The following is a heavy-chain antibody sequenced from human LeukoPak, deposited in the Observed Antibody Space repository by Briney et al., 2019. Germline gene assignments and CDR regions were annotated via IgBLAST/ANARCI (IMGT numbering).Heavy chain of an antibody. CDR1: GYTFTGYY. D-gene: IGHD2-15*01. CDR3: ARYRDNCSDGSCYFYFDY. Sequence: ASVKVSCKASGYTFTGYYMHWVRQAPGQGLEWMGWINPNSGGTNYAQKFQGRVTMTRDTSISTAYMELSRLRSDDTAVYYCARYRDNCSDGSCYFYFDYWGQGTLVTVSS. V-gene: IGHV1-2*02. CDR2: INPNSGGT. J-gene: IGHJ4*02.